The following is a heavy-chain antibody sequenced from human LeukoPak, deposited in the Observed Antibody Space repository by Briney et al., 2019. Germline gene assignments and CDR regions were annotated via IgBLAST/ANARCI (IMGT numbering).Heavy chain of an antibody. Sequence: GGSLRLSCAASGFTFRNYGMSWVRQAPGKGLEWVSVVSDSGSSAYYTDSVKGRFTISRDNSKNTLYLQMDSLRAEDTALYYCAKGSGINHYHWIDPWGQGTLVTVSS. J-gene: IGHJ5*02. V-gene: IGHV3-23*01. CDR3: AKGSGINHYHWIDP. CDR2: VSDSGSSA. D-gene: IGHD1-14*01. CDR1: GFTFRNYG.